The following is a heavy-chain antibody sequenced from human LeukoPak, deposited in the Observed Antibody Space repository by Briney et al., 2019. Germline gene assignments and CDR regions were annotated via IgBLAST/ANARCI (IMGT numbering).Heavy chain of an antibody. D-gene: IGHD1-26*01. CDR3: AKSGGYGLIDY. CDR2: IYYSGST. Sequence: PSETLSLTCTVSGGSISSSSYYRGWIRQPPGKGLEWIGSIYYSGSTYYNASLQSRVTISIETSKNQISLRLNSVTAADTAIYYCAKSGGYGLIDYWGQGTLVTVSS. V-gene: IGHV4-39*01. CDR1: GGSISSSSYY. J-gene: IGHJ4*02.